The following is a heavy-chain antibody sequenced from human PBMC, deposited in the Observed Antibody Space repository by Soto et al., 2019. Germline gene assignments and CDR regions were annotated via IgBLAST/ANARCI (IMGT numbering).Heavy chain of an antibody. CDR3: AKSRDAYNFYFYYGMDV. CDR1: GFTFSNYG. V-gene: IGHV3-30*18. D-gene: IGHD1-1*01. CDR2: ILYDGSNK. J-gene: IGHJ6*02. Sequence: GGSLRLSCAASGFTFSNYGMHWVRQTPGKGLEWVALILYDGSNKYYADSVKGRFTISRDNSKNTLYLQVSSLRAEDTAVYYCAKSRDAYNFYFYYGMDVWGQGTSVTISS.